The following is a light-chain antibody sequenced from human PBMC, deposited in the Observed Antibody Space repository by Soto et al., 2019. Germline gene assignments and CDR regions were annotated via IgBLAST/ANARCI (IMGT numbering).Light chain of an antibody. V-gene: IGKV1-39*01. Sequence: IHMTQSPSSLSAYVGDRVTISCRASQVIGNALGWYQQKPGKAPNLLMYTASNLQSGVPSRFSGSGSGTDFTLTISSLQPEDFATYYCQQSYSTPISFGQGRRLEIK. CDR1: QVIGNA. CDR3: QQSYSTPIS. CDR2: TAS. J-gene: IGKJ5*01.